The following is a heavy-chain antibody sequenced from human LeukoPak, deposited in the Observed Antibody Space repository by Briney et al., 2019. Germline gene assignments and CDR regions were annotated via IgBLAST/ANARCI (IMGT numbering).Heavy chain of an antibody. D-gene: IGHD4-23*01. CDR2: ISGIDGNT. V-gene: IGHV3-23*01. Sequence: GGSLRLSCGASGFTFSNYAMSWVRQAPGKGLEWVSAISGIDGNTYYADSVKGRFTISRDNSKNTLYLQMNSLRGDDTAVYYCARFYGGFANHWLFDLWGRGTLVTVSS. CDR3: ARFYGGFANHWLFDL. J-gene: IGHJ2*01. CDR1: GFTFSNYA.